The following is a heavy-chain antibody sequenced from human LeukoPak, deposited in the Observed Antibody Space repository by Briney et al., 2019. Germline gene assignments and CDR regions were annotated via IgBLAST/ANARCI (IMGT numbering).Heavy chain of an antibody. CDR1: GFTFSSYE. J-gene: IGHJ4*02. Sequence: GGSLRLSCAASGFTFSSYEMNWVRQAPGKGLEWVSYISSSGSTIYYADSVKGRFTISRDNAKNSLYLQMNSLRAEDTAVYYYAQGERPYGSGNYFDYWGQGTLVTVSS. D-gene: IGHD3-10*01. CDR3: AQGERPYGSGNYFDY. CDR2: ISSSGSTI. V-gene: IGHV3-48*03.